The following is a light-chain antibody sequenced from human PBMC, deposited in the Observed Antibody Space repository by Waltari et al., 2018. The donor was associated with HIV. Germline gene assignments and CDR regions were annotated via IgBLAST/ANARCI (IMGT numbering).Light chain of an antibody. CDR1: TSDIGIFNY. CDR2: EVS. CDR3: SSYTDRNTWV. V-gene: IGLV2-14*01. J-gene: IGLJ3*02. Sequence: QSALTQPASVSGSPGQSITISCTGTTSDIGIFNYVSWYQQPPGKAPKLMIYEVSLRPSGVSSRFSASKSGNTASLTISGLQAEDEADYYCSSYTDRNTWVFGGGSKLTVL.